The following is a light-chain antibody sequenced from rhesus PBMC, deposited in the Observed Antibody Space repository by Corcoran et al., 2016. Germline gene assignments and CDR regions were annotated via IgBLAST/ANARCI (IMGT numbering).Light chain of an antibody. Sequence: DIQMTQSPSSLSASVGDTVTITCRASQGISSWLAWYQQKPGKAPKLLIYKGSSLQSGVPSRFSGSGSGTDFTLTISSLQSEDFATYYCQQYSSRPLTFGGGTKVEIK. CDR3: QQYSSRPLT. J-gene: IGKJ4*01. CDR2: KGS. V-gene: IGKV1-22*01. CDR1: QGISSW.